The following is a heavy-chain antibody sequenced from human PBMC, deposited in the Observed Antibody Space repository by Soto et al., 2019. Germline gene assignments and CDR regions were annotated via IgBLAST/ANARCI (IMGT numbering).Heavy chain of an antibody. CDR3: ARAAGIMTRGFHGMDV. D-gene: IGHD3-10*01. CDR2: ISSTSATI. J-gene: IGHJ6*02. CDR1: GFAFSSYE. Sequence: GGSLRLSCTASGFAFSSYEMNWVRQAPGKGPEWVSYISSTSATIHYVDSVKGRFTISRDNAKNPVYLQMNSLRAEDSAIYYCARAAGIMTRGFHGMDVWGQGTTVTVSS. V-gene: IGHV3-48*03.